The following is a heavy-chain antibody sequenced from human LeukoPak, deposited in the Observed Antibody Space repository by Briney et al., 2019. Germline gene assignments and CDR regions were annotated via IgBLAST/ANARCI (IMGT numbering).Heavy chain of an antibody. D-gene: IGHD2-2*01. CDR1: GVSITLYY. CDR2: IYQSGST. J-gene: IGHJ4*02. V-gene: IGHV4-59*08. Sequence: SETLSLTCTVSGVSITLYYWTWIRQPPGKGLEWIGSIYQSGSTYYNPSLKSRVTISVDTSKNQFSLNLRSVTAADTAVYYCARSLSTAGIDYWGQGTLVTVSS. CDR3: ARSLSTAGIDY.